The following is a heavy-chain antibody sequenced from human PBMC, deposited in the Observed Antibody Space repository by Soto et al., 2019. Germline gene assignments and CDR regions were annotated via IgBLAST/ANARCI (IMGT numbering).Heavy chain of an antibody. CDR2: IIPLLDTP. CDR1: GDSFATST. J-gene: IGHJ4*02. CDR3: ARAVGTGVFDY. D-gene: IGHD1-1*01. V-gene: IGHV1-69*18. Sequence: QVQLVQSGTEVKRPGSSVKVSCKASGDSFATSTFSWVRQTPGQGLEWMGTIIPLLDTPDYAQKFQGSVTITADESTSTVYMELNSLRSDDAAVYYCARAVGTGVFDYWGQGTLVTVSP.